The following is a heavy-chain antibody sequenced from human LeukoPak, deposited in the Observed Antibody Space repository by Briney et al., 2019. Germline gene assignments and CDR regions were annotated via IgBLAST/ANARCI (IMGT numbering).Heavy chain of an antibody. CDR3: AKGGHYNFDY. D-gene: IGHD4-11*01. V-gene: IGHV3-7*01. J-gene: IGHJ4*02. CDR1: GFTFSTYW. CDR2: IKEDGSDK. Sequence: GGSLRLSCAASGFTFSTYWMKWVRQAPGKGLEWVASIKEDGSDKYYVDSVKGRFSISRDNARNSLYLQMNSLRTEDTAVYYCAKGGHYNFDYWGQGTLVTVSS.